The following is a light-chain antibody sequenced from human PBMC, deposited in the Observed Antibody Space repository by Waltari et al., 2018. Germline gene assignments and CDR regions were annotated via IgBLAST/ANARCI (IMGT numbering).Light chain of an antibody. J-gene: IGKJ1*01. CDR2: DAS. V-gene: IGKV3-20*01. Sequence: EIVLTQSPGTLSLSPGERATLSCRASQSVSRTLACYQQKPGQAPRLLIYDASSRATGTPNRFSGSGSGTDFSLTISRLEPEDFAVYYCQKYGSLPGTFGQGTKVEIK. CDR3: QKYGSLPGT. CDR1: QSVSRT.